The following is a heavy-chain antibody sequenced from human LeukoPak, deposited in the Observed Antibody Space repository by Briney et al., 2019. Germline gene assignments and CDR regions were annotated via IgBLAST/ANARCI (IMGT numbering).Heavy chain of an antibody. D-gene: IGHD2-2*01. CDR3: AKEEVPNDY. CDR2: ISRIGVTT. CDR1: GFTLNSNA. Sequence: GGPLRLPCAVSGFTLNSNAMCWVRQAPGKGLEWVSAISRIGVTTYYADSVEGRFTISRDTSKNTLYLQMNTLRPEDTAVYYCAKEEVPNDYWGQGTLVTVSS. J-gene: IGHJ4*02. V-gene: IGHV3-23*01.